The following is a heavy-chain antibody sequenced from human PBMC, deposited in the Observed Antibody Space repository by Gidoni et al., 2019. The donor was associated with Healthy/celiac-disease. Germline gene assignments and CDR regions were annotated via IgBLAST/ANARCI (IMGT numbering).Heavy chain of an antibody. CDR2: IIPSFGTA. D-gene: IGHD3-22*01. J-gene: IGHJ4*02. Sequence: QVQLVQSGAEVKKPRSSVKVSCKASGGTISSYAISWVRQAPGQGLEWMGGIIPSFGTAKYAQKFQGRVTITADESTSTAYMELSSLRSEDTAVYYCARGSYDSSGYYFLDYWGQGTLVTVSS. V-gene: IGHV1-69*01. CDR3: ARGSYDSSGYYFLDY. CDR1: GGTISSYA.